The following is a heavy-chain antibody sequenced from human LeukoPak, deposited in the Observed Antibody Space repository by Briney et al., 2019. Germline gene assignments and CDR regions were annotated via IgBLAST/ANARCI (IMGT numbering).Heavy chain of an antibody. CDR1: GGSINSYS. Sequence: SETLSLTCIVSGGSINSYSWTWIRQPPGEGLEWIGHIYNRGSTNYNPALKSRVTISVDTTRDQFSLKPSSVTAADAAVYYCARGGTYTSRGFYKWFDPWGQGILVTVSA. V-gene: IGHV4-59*01. J-gene: IGHJ5*02. CDR3: ARGGTYTSRGFYKWFDP. CDR2: IYNRGST. D-gene: IGHD2-2*01.